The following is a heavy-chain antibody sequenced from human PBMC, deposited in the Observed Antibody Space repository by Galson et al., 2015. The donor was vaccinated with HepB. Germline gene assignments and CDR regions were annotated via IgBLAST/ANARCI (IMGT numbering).Heavy chain of an antibody. CDR2: ISGSGSST. CDR1: GFTFSSYA. V-gene: IGHV3-23*01. J-gene: IGHJ4*02. CDR3: AKDDWGYCSGGSCPLGY. Sequence: SLRLSCAASGFTFSSYAMSWVRQAPGKGLEWVSAISGSGSSTYYADSVKGRFTISRDNSKNTLYLQMNSLRAEDTAVYYCAKDDWGYCSGGSCPLGYWGQGTLVTVSS. D-gene: IGHD2-15*01.